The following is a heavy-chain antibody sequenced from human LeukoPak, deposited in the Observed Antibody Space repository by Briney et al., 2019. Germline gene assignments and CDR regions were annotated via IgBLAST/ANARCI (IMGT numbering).Heavy chain of an antibody. CDR2: VKQDGSEK. D-gene: IGHD2-15*01. CDR1: GFTFSRYW. CDR3: ARGYCSGGSCYSKVLDV. V-gene: IGHV3-7*05. J-gene: IGHJ6*02. Sequence: QPGGSLRLSCAASGFTFSRYWMSWVRQAPGKGLEWVANVKQDGSEKYYVDSVKGRFTISRDNVKNSLYLQMNSLRAEDTAVYYCARGYCSGGSCYSKVLDVWGQGTTVTVSS.